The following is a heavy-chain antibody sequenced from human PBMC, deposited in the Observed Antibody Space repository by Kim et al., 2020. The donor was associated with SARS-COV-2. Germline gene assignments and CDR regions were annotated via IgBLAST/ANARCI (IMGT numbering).Heavy chain of an antibody. Sequence: ASVKVSCKVSGYTLTELSMHWVRQAPGKGLEWMGGFDPEDGETIYAQKFQGRVTMTEDTSTDTAYMELSSLRSEDTAVYYCATRRVLVRGVIINENWFDPWGQGTLVTVSS. CDR3: ATRRVLVRGVIINENWFDP. J-gene: IGHJ5*02. CDR1: GYTLTELS. D-gene: IGHD3-10*01. CDR2: FDPEDGET. V-gene: IGHV1-24*01.